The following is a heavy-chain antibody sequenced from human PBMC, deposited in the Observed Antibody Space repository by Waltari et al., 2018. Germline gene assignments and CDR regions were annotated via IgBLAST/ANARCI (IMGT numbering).Heavy chain of an antibody. CDR2: ISSNGRTI. CDR3: AREGYTSGTLGDFDH. Sequence: QVQLVEAGGGVVQPGMSLRLSCAASGFTLRNYAMNWIRQAPGKGLEWVAVISSNGRTIFYADSIKGRFSISRENSKNTLYLQMNSLRPEDAAVYFCAREGYTSGTLGDFDHWGQGTLVTVSS. V-gene: IGHV3-30*01. CDR1: GFTLRNYA. D-gene: IGHD3-10*01. J-gene: IGHJ4*02.